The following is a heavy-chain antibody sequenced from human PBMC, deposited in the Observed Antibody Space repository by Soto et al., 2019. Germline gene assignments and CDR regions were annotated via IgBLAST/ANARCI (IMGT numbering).Heavy chain of an antibody. J-gene: IGHJ4*02. D-gene: IGHD3-22*01. CDR3: ASGTDYYDSSGYYGNLDY. V-gene: IGHV1-18*01. CDR2: ISAYNGNT. CDR1: GYTFTSYG. Sequence: RASVKVSCKASGYTFTSYGISWLRQAPGQGLEWMGWISAYNGNTNYAQKLQGRVTMTTDTSTSTAYMELRSLRSDDTAVYYCASGTDYYDSSGYYGNLDYWGQGTLVTVSS.